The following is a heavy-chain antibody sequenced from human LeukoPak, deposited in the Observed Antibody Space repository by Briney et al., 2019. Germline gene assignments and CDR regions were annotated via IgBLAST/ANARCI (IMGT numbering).Heavy chain of an antibody. CDR1: GFTFSSYG. CDR3: ANEDYYDSSAFLAH. V-gene: IGHV3-30*18. Sequence: GGSLRLPCAASGFTFSSYGMHWVRQAPGEGLEWVAVISYDGSNKYYADSVKGRFTISRDNSKNTLYLQMNSLRADDTAVYYCANEDYYDSSAFLAHWGQGTLVTVSS. J-gene: IGHJ4*02. CDR2: ISYDGSNK. D-gene: IGHD3-22*01.